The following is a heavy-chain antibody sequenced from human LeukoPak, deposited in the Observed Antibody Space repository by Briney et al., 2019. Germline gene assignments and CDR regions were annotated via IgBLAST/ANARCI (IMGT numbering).Heavy chain of an antibody. CDR3: ARDTDPGIAAAGTDY. Sequence: PGGSLRLSCAASGFTFSDYYMSWIRQAPGKGLEWVSYISSSGSTIYYADSVKGRFTISRGNAKNSLYLQMNSLRAEDTAVYYCARDTDPGIAAAGTDYWGQGTLVTVSS. J-gene: IGHJ4*02. V-gene: IGHV3-11*01. CDR1: GFTFSDYY. CDR2: ISSSGSTI. D-gene: IGHD6-13*01.